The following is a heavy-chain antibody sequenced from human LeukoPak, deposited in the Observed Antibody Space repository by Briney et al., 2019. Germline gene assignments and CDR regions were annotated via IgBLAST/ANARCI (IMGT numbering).Heavy chain of an antibody. CDR2: IWYDGSNK. Sequence: GGSLRLSCAASGFTFSSYGMHWVRQAPGKGLEWVAVIWYDGSNKYYADSVKGRFTISRDNSKNTLYLQMNSLRAEDTAVYYCARDLGLLWFGELSMSGDYWGQGTLVTVSS. J-gene: IGHJ4*02. CDR3: ARDLGLLWFGELSMSGDY. V-gene: IGHV3-33*01. D-gene: IGHD3-10*01. CDR1: GFTFSSYG.